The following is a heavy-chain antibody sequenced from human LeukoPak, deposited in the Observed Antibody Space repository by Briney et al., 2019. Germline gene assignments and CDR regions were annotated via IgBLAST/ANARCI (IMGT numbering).Heavy chain of an antibody. Sequence: GASVKVSCKASGGTFSSYAISWVRQAPGQGLEWMGGIIPIFGTANYAQKFQGRVTITADESTSTAYMELSSLRSEDTAVYYCARDARLNLRKFDYWGQGTLVTVSS. D-gene: IGHD5/OR15-5a*01. CDR3: ARDARLNLRKFDY. V-gene: IGHV1-69*13. CDR2: IIPIFGTA. CDR1: GGTFSSYA. J-gene: IGHJ4*02.